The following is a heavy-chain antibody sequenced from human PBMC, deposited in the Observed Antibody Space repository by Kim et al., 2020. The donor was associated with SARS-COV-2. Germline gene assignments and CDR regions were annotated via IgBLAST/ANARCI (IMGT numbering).Heavy chain of an antibody. CDR2: INHSGST. J-gene: IGHJ4*02. D-gene: IGHD3-9*01. V-gene: IGHV4-34*01. CDR1: GGSFSGYY. Sequence: SETLSLTCAVYGGSFSGYYWSWIRQPPGKGLEWIGEINHSGSTNYNPPLKSRVTISVDTSKNQFSLKLSSVTAADTAVYYCARRFGRYFDWLSRAFDYWGQGTLVTVSS. CDR3: ARRFGRYFDWLSRAFDY.